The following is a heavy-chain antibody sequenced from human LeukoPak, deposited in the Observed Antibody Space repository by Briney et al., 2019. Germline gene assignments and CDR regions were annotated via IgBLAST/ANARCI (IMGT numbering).Heavy chain of an antibody. CDR2: ITISGRTK. J-gene: IGHJ5*02. V-gene: IGHV3-48*03. CDR3: ARGDRHADL. CDR1: GFDLNTYE. Sequence: GGSLRLSCAASGFDLNTYEMNWVRQAPGKGLEWIADITISGRTKNYADSVKGRFTISRDNAGTSLYLQMNSLRVEDTGVYYCARGDRHADLWGQGTLATVSS.